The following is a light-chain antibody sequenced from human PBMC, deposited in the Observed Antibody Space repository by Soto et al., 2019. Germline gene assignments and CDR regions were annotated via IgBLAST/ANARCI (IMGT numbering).Light chain of an antibody. Sequence: QSALTQPPSASGSPGQSVTISCTGTSSDVAGYNYVSWYLQYPCTDPKLTIYEVTKRPSGVPDRFSGSKSGNTASLTESGLKHEDEAESYCSSYAGTSNFWVFGGGTQLTVL. J-gene: IGLJ3*02. CDR3: SSYAGTSNFWV. V-gene: IGLV2-8*01. CDR1: SSDVAGYNY. CDR2: EVT.